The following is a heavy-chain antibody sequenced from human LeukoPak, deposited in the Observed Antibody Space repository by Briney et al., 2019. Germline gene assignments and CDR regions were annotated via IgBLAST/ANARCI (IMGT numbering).Heavy chain of an antibody. J-gene: IGHJ4*02. CDR2: ISSSSSYI. CDR1: GFTFSSYS. V-gene: IGHV3-21*01. D-gene: IGHD1-7*01. Sequence: PGGSLRLSCAASGFTFSSYSMNWVRQAPGKGLEWVSSISSSSSYIYYADSMKGRFTISRDNAKNSLYLQMNSLRAEDTAVYYCARGTGTTAFFYWGQGTLVTVSS. CDR3: ARGTGTTAFFY.